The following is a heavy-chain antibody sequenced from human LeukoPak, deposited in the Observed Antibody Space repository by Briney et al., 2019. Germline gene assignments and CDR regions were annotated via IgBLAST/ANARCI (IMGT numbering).Heavy chain of an antibody. CDR2: ISAYNGNT. D-gene: IGHD2-8*01. V-gene: IGHV1-18*01. CDR3: ARVVGMVYAYNWFDP. J-gene: IGHJ5*02. Sequence: ASVKVSCKASGYTFTSYGIGWVRQAPGQGLEWMGWISAYNGNTNYAQKLQGRVTMTTDTSTSTAYMELRSLRSDDTAVYYCARVVGMVYAYNWFDPWGQGTLVTVSS. CDR1: GYTFTSYG.